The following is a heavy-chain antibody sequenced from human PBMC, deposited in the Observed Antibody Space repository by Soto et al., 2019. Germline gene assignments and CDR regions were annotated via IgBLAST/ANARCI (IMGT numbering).Heavy chain of an antibody. Sequence: EVQLVESGGGLVQPGGSLRLSCAASGFTLSDCWMHWVRQSPGKGLVWVSHSNYDGTKTIYADSVKGRFTISRDNAQNTLYLQMNRLRAEDTAVYYCASEDAYHFDPWGQGTLVTVSS. D-gene: IGHD2-21*01. CDR3: ASEDAYHFDP. V-gene: IGHV3-74*01. J-gene: IGHJ5*02. CDR2: SNYDGTKT. CDR1: GFTLSDCW.